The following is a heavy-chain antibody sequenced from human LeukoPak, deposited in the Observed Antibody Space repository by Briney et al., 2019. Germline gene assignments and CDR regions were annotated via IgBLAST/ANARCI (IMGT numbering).Heavy chain of an antibody. D-gene: IGHD6-19*01. CDR1: GFTFDDYA. CDR3: AKGGFGAVADSYYYYYMDV. Sequence: SLRLSCAASGFTFDDYAMHWVRQAPGKGLEWVSGISWNSGSIGYADSVKGRFTISRDNAKNSLYLQMNSLRAEDMALYYCAKGGFGAVADSYYYYYMDVWGKGTTVTVSS. J-gene: IGHJ6*03. V-gene: IGHV3-9*03. CDR2: ISWNSGSI.